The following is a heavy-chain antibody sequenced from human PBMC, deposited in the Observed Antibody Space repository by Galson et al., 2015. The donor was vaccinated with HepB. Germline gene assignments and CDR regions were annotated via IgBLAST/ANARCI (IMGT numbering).Heavy chain of an antibody. CDR2: IRSKANSYAT. Sequence: SLRLSCAASGFTFSGSAMHWVRQASGKGLEWVGRIRSKANSYATEYAASVKGRFTISRDDSKNTAYLQMNSLKTEDTAVYYCTRRRHDGYYCFDYYYYYGMDVWGQGTTVTVSS. D-gene: IGHD3-22*01. J-gene: IGHJ6*02. CDR3: TRRRHDGYYCFDYYYYYGMDV. V-gene: IGHV3-73*01. CDR1: GFTFSGSA.